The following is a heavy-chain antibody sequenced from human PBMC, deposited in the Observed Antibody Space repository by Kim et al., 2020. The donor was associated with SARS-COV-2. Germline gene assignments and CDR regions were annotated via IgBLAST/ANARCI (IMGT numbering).Heavy chain of an antibody. CDR3: ARSLGVFDY. CDR2: GNT. J-gene: IGHJ4*02. Sequence: GNTNYAPKLQRRVTMTTDTATSTAYMELRSLRSDDTAVYYCARSLGVFDYWGQGTLVTVSS. V-gene: IGHV1-18*01.